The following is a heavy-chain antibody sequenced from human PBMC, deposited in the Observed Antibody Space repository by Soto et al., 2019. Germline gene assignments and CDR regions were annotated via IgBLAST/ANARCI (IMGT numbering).Heavy chain of an antibody. CDR3: ARGADYGDYGIDY. CDR2: ISSSSSTI. V-gene: IGHV3-48*01. Sequence: GGSMRLSCAVSGFTFSSYSMNWVRQAPGKGLEWVSYISSSSSTIYYADSVKGRFTISRDNAKNSLYLQMNSLRAEDTAVYYCARGADYGDYGIDYWGQGTLVTVSS. CDR1: GFTFSSYS. D-gene: IGHD4-17*01. J-gene: IGHJ4*02.